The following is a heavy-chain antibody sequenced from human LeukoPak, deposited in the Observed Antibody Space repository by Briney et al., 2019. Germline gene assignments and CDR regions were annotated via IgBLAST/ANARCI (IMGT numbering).Heavy chain of an antibody. J-gene: IGHJ6*04. CDR3: VRKGYCATTRCYYGLDV. CDR1: GYSFTTYW. D-gene: IGHD2-2*01. Sequence: GESLKTSCQGSGYSFTTYWIAWVRQMPGKGLEWMGIIYPGDSDTRYSPSFQGQVTISADKSISTAYLQWSSLKASDTAMYYCVRKGYCATTRCYYGLDVWGKGTTVTVSS. V-gene: IGHV5-51*01. CDR2: IYPGDSDT.